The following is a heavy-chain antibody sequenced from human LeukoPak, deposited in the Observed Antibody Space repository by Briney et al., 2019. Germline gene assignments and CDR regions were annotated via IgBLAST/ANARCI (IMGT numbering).Heavy chain of an antibody. CDR2: IYYSGNT. J-gene: IGHJ3*02. CDR1: GGSFSSSSYY. V-gene: IGHV4-39*07. D-gene: IGHD5-18*01. Sequence: KPSETLSLTCTVSGGSFSSSSYYWGWIRQPPGKGLKWIGSIYYSGNTYYNPSLKSRVAISVDTSKNQFSLKLSSVTAADTAVYYCARGVMVTRAFDIWGQGTMVTVSS. CDR3: ARGVMVTRAFDI.